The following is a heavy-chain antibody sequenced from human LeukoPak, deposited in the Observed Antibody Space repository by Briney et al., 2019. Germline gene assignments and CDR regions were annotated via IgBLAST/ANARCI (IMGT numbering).Heavy chain of an antibody. D-gene: IGHD3-22*01. V-gene: IGHV3-23*01. CDR3: AKSKGLYSSASYFDLSYFAY. CDR2: ISGRGGST. CDR1: GFTFRSYA. J-gene: IGHJ4*02. Sequence: GGSLRLSCAASGFTFRSYATSCVRQAPGKGVEGVSAISGRGGSTYYADSVKGRFTISRDNSKDTLYLQMNSPRAEDTAVYYCAKSKGLYSSASYFDLSYFAYWGQGTLVTVSS.